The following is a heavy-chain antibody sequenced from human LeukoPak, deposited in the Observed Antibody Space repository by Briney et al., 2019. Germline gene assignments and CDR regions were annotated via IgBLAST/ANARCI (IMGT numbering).Heavy chain of an antibody. CDR3: ARGTRGPIVGGG. CDR1: GFIFRDYY. J-gene: IGHJ4*02. CDR2: ISPVGSTI. D-gene: IGHD1-26*01. Sequence: GGSLRLSCTTSGFIFRDYYMIWIRQAPGRGLECISYISPVGSTIYYADSVKGRFTISRDNAKNSLYLQMNSLRVENTAVYYCARGTRGPIVGGGWGQGTLVTVSS. V-gene: IGHV3-11*04.